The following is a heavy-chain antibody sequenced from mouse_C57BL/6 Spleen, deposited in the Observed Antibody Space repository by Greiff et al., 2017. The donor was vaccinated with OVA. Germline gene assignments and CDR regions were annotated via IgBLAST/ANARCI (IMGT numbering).Heavy chain of an antibody. CDR2: ISSGSSTI. J-gene: IGHJ2*01. V-gene: IGHV5-17*01. D-gene: IGHD1-1*01. CDR1: GFTFSDYG. Sequence: DVKLVESGGGLVKPGGSLKLSCAASGFTFSDYGMHWVRQAPEKGLEWVAYISSGSSTIYYADTVKGRFTISRDNAKNTLFLHMTSLRSEDTAMYYCARHNYYGSSQYYFDYWGQGTTLTVSS. CDR3: ARHNYYGSSQYYFDY.